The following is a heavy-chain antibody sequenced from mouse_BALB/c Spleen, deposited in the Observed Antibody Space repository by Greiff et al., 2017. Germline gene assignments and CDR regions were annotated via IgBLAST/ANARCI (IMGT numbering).Heavy chain of an antibody. J-gene: IGHJ4*01. Sequence: EVMLVESGPSLVKPSQTLSLTCSVTGDSITSGYWNWIRKFPGNKLEYMGYISYSGSTYYNPSLKSRISITRDTSKNQYYLQLNSVNTEDTATYYCARYLLSAMDYWGQGTSVTVSS. CDR1: GDSITSGY. CDR2: ISYSGST. V-gene: IGHV3-8*02. D-gene: IGHD2-1*01. CDR3: ARYLLSAMDY.